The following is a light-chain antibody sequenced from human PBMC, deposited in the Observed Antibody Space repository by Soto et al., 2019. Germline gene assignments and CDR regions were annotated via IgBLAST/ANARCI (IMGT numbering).Light chain of an antibody. J-gene: IGLJ2*01. CDR3: SSYTTRDSLDVV. CDR1: SSDVAGYNY. Sequence: QSALTQPASVSGSPGQSITISCTGTSSDVAGYNYVSWYQQHPGKAPKLMIYEVSNRPSGVSNRFSGSKSGNTASLTITGLQAEDEADYYCSSYTTRDSLDVVFGGGTKLTVL. V-gene: IGLV2-14*01. CDR2: EVS.